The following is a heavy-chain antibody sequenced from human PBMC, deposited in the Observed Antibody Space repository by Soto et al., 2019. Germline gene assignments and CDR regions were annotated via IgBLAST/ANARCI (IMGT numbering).Heavy chain of an antibody. J-gene: IGHJ2*01. CDR1: GFTFSSYS. CDR2: ISSSSSTI. CDR3: ARVQWELKGWYFDL. V-gene: IGHV3-48*02. Sequence: GGSLRLSCAASGFTFSSYSMNWVRQAPGKGLEWVSYISSSSSTIYYADSVKGRFTISRDNAKNSLYLQMNSLRDEDTAVYYCARVQWELKGWYFDLWGRGTLVTVSS. D-gene: IGHD1-26*01.